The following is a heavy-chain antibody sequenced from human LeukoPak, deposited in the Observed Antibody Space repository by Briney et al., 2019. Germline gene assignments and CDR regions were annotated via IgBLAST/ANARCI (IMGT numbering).Heavy chain of an antibody. J-gene: IGHJ4*02. CDR1: GFTFSDYY. D-gene: IGHD3-22*01. Sequence: PGGSLRLSCAASGFTFSDYYMSWIRQAPGKGLEWVSVISGSGGSTYYADSVKGRFTISRDNSKNTLYLQMNSLRAEDTAVYYCAKTRSAYYLFDYWGQGTLVTVSS. CDR3: AKTRSAYYLFDY. V-gene: IGHV3-23*01. CDR2: ISGSGGST.